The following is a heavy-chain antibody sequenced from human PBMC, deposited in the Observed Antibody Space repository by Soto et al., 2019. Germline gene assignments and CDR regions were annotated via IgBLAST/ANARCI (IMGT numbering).Heavy chain of an antibody. CDR1: VYSFTGYY. CDR3: ARVYGSGSYDFDY. D-gene: IGHD3-10*01. Sequence: ASVKGSCKASVYSFTGYYMDWVLQAPGQGLEWMGWINPNSGGTNYAQKFQGRVTMTRDTSISTAYMELSRLRSDDTAVYYCARVYGSGSYDFDYWGKGTLVTVSS. CDR2: INPNSGGT. J-gene: IGHJ4*02. V-gene: IGHV1-2*02.